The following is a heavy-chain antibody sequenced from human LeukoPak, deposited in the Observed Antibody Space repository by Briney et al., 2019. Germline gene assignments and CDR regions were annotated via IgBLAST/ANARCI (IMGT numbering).Heavy chain of an antibody. CDR3: AKGAEYYDFWSGFDY. CDR2: ISGSGGST. J-gene: IGHJ4*02. V-gene: IGHV3-23*01. Sequence: GGSLTLSCAASGFTFSSYAMSWVRQAPGKGLEWVSAISGSGGSTYYADSVKGRFTISRDNSKNTLYLQMNSLRAEDTAAYYCAKGAEYYDFWSGFDYWGQGTLVTASS. CDR1: GFTFSSYA. D-gene: IGHD3-3*01.